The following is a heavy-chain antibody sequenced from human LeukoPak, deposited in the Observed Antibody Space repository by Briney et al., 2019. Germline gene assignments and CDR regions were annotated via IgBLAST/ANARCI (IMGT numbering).Heavy chain of an antibody. V-gene: IGHV1-18*01. D-gene: IGHD3-3*01. CDR1: GYTFTSYG. J-gene: IGHJ4*02. CDR2: ISAYNGNT. CDR3: AIEKGTIFGVVIPHFDY. Sequence: ASVRVSCKASGYTFTSYGISWVRQAPGQGLEWMGWISAYNGNTNYAQKLQGRVTMTTDTSTSTAYMELRSLRSDDTAGYYCAIEKGTIFGVVIPHFDYWGQGTLVTVSS.